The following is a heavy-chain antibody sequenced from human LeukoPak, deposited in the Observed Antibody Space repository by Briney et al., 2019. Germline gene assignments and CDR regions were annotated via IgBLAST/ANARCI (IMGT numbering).Heavy chain of an antibody. V-gene: IGHV1-18*01. CDR3: ARNLWFGESSDAFDM. Sequence: ASVKVSCKASGYTFISYGISWVRQAPGQGLEWMGWISAYNGNTNYAQKLQGRVTMTTDTSTSTAYMELRSLRSDDTAVYYCARNLWFGESSDAFDMWGQGTMVTVSS. CDR1: GYTFISYG. CDR2: ISAYNGNT. J-gene: IGHJ3*02. D-gene: IGHD3-10*01.